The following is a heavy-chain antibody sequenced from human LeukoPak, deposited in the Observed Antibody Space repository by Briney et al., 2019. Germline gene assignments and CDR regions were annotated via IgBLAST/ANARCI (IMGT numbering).Heavy chain of an antibody. Sequence: SETLSLTCTVSGGSVYTSDYYWGWVRQPPGKGPEWIGDIFYTGKTNYNPSLKSRVSISIDTSKNQFSLKLSSVTAADTAVYYCARDQSLKDGYNYGFDYWGQGTLVTVSS. CDR1: GGSVYTSDYY. D-gene: IGHD5-24*01. CDR3: ARDQSLKDGYNYGFDY. V-gene: IGHV4-61*08. CDR2: IFYTGKT. J-gene: IGHJ4*02.